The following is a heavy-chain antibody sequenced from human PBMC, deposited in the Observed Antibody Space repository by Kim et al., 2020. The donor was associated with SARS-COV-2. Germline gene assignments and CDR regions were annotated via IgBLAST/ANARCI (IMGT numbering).Heavy chain of an antibody. CDR1: GFTFRSYD. V-gene: IGHV3-13*01. Sequence: GGSLRLSCAASGFTFRSYDLPWVRQPPGKGLEWVSAIGIAGDKTTYGFVKGRFTISREKDNNHLMFQRNTRGPGDQAVIYGARAGEDTYWLDVRSHATT. CDR2: IGIAGDK. J-gene: IGHJ6*02. CDR3: ARAGEDTYWLDV. D-gene: IGHD2-8*02.